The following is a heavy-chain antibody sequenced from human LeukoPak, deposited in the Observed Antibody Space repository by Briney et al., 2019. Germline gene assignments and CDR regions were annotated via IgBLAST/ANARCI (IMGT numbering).Heavy chain of an antibody. D-gene: IGHD5-24*01. V-gene: IGHV4-59*01. CDR1: GGSISSYY. Sequence: PSETLSLTCTVSGGSISSYYWSWIRQPPGKGLEWIGYIYYSGSTNYNPSLKSRVTISVDTSKNQFSLKLSFVTAADTAVYYCARTPEGGYSEYWGQGTLVTVSS. J-gene: IGHJ4*02. CDR2: IYYSGST. CDR3: ARTPEGGYSEY.